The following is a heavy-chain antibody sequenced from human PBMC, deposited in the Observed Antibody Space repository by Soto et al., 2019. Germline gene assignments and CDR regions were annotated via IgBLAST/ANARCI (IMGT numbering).Heavy chain of an antibody. J-gene: IGHJ6*04. CDR3: ARERPYYDILSASVMEV. CDR1: GGTFSSYC. Sequence: SVKVSCKAAGGTFSSYCITWVRQAPGQWLEFMGGIIPMFGTVNYVHKFQGRVTITADESTSTAYMELSSLRSEDTAVYYCARERPYYDILSASVMEVWGEGTTVSVSS. CDR2: IIPMFGTV. V-gene: IGHV1-69*13. D-gene: IGHD3-9*01.